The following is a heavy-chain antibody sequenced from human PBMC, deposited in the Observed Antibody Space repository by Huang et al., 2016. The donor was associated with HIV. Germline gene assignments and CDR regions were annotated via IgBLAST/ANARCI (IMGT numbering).Heavy chain of an antibody. V-gene: IGHV3-7*01. CDR3: ARRLRYYYGSGRTSGYFDY. D-gene: IGHD3-10*01. CDR1: GFTFRSFW. J-gene: IGHJ4*02. CDR2: IKQDGSEK. Sequence: EVQLVESGGGLVQPGGSLRLSCTSSGFTFRSFWMSGVRQALGKGLEWVANIKQDGSEKYYVEAGKGRFSISRDNAKNSLYLQMNSRRAEDTAVYYCARRLRYYYGSGRTSGYFDYWGQGTLVTVSS.